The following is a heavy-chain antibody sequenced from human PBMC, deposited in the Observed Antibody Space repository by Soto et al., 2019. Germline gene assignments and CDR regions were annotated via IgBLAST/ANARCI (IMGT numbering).Heavy chain of an antibody. D-gene: IGHD3-9*01. CDR3: ATRYFDWLPNYYGMDV. J-gene: IGHJ6*02. CDR2: IYSGGST. CDR1: GFTVSSNY. V-gene: IGHV3-53*01. Sequence: GGSLRLSCAASGFTVSSNYMSWVRQAPGKGLEWVSVIYSGGSTYYADSVKGRFTISRDNSKNTLYLQMNSLRAEDTAVYYCATRYFDWLPNYYGMDVWGQGTTVTVSS.